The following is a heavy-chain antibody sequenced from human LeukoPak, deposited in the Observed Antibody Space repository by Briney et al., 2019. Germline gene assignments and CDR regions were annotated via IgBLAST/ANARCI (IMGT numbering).Heavy chain of an antibody. CDR3: ARGNYDFWSDYNGAFDC. Sequence: ASVKVSCKASGYTFTGYYMHWVRQAPGQGLEWMGWINPNSGGTNYAQKFQGRVTMTRDTSISTAYMELSRLRSDDTAVYYCARGNYDFWSDYNGAFDCWGQGTLVTVSS. CDR1: GYTFTGYY. J-gene: IGHJ4*02. D-gene: IGHD3-3*01. CDR2: INPNSGGT. V-gene: IGHV1-2*02.